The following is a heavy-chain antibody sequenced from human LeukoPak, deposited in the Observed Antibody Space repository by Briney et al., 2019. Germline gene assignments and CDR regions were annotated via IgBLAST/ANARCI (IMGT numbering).Heavy chain of an antibody. D-gene: IGHD2-2*01. CDR2: ISNSGSNSNSNI. CDR1: GFSFSDYC. V-gene: IGHV3-69-1*01. J-gene: IGHJ4*02. Sequence: PGGSLRLSCAASGFSFSDYCMNWVRQAPGKGLEWVSSISNSGSNSNSNIYYSDSLKGRFTISRDNAKNSLYLQINSLRVEDTAVYYCARAGYCSSTSCLFFDYWGQGTLVTVSS. CDR3: ARAGYCSSTSCLFFDY.